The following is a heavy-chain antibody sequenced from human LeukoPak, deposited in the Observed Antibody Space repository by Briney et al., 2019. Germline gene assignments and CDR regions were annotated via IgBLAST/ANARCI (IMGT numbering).Heavy chain of an antibody. CDR3: AGGWATADLDY. Sequence: ASVKVSCTASGYTFTGYYMHWVRQAPGHGLEWMGWINPNSGGTNYEQKFQGRGTMTRDTSISTADMELSRLRSDDTAVYYCAGGWATADLDYWGQGTLVTVSS. CDR2: INPNSGGT. V-gene: IGHV1-2*02. J-gene: IGHJ4*02. D-gene: IGHD5-24*01. CDR1: GYTFTGYY.